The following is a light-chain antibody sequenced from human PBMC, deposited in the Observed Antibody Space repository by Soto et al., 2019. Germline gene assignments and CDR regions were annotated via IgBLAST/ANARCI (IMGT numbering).Light chain of an antibody. CDR3: QQYNNWPRT. Sequence: IVMTQSPASLPVSPGERATLSCRTSQSVNSHLAWYQHKPGQAPRLLIYGASSRATGIPTRFSGSGSGTEFTLTIDSLQSEDFAVYYCQQYNNWPRTFGQGTKVDIK. CDR2: GAS. J-gene: IGKJ1*01. CDR1: QSVNSH. V-gene: IGKV3-15*01.